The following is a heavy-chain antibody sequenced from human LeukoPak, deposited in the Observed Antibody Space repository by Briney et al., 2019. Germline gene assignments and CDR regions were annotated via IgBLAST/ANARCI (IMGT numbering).Heavy chain of an antibody. V-gene: IGHV1-8*01. J-gene: IGHJ6*03. CDR1: GYTFTSYD. D-gene: IGHD2-2*01. CDR3: ARVRSCSTSCRKAYFYYYYMDV. CDR2: MNPTSGNT. Sequence: ASVKVSCKASGYTFTSYDINWVRQATGQGLEWMGWMNPTSGNTGYAQKFQGRVTMTRNTSISTAYMELSSLRSEDTAVYYCARVRSCSTSCRKAYFYYYYMDVWGKGTTVTVSS.